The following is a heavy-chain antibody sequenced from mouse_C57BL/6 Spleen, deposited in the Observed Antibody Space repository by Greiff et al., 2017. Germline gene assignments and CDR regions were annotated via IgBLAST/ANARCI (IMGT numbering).Heavy chain of an antibody. CDR3: ARDDDRYDAWYFDV. CDR1: GFTFTDYY. J-gene: IGHJ1*01. Sequence: EVMLVESGGGLVQPGGSLRLSCATSGFTFTDYYMSWVRQPPGKALEWLGFIRNKANGYTTEYSASVKGRFTISRDNSQSILYLQMNTLRAEDSATYYCARDDDRYDAWYFDVWGAGTTVTVSS. D-gene: IGHD2-14*01. CDR2: IRNKANGYTT. V-gene: IGHV7-3*02.